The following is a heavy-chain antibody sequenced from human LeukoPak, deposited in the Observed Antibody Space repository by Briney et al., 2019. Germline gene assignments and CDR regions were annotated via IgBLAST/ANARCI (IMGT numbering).Heavy chain of an antibody. CDR1: GGSISSSSYC. Sequence: PSETLSLTCTVSGGSISSSSYCWDWIRQPPGKGLEWIGYIHYSGSTHYNPALKSRLTISADMSKNQFALKMSSVTAADTAVYYCARHGYSDYGIDSWGQGTLVTVSS. D-gene: IGHD5-12*01. V-gene: IGHV4-39*01. CDR3: ARHGYSDYGIDS. CDR2: IHYSGST. J-gene: IGHJ5*01.